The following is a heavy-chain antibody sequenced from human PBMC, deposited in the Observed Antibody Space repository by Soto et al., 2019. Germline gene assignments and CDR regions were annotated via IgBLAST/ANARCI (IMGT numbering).Heavy chain of an antibody. CDR1: GFTFSSSD. CDR2: LSSSVGST. CDR3: AKGGWLEY. J-gene: IGHJ4*02. V-gene: IGHV3-23*01. D-gene: IGHD2-15*01. Sequence: EVQLLESGGGLVQPGGSLRLSCAASGFTFSSSDMSWARQAPGKGLEWVSALSSSVGSTYYADSVKGRFTISRDNSKDTLYLQMNSLRAEDTALYYCAKGGWLEYWGQGTLVTVSS.